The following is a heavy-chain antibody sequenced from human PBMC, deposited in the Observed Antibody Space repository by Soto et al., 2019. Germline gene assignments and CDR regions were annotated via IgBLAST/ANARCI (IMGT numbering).Heavy chain of an antibody. J-gene: IGHJ5*02. CDR1: GFTFSSYA. Sequence: GWSLRLSCAASGFTFSSYAMSWVRQAPGKGLEWVSAISGSGGSTYYADSVKGRFTISRDNSKNTLYLQMNSLRAEDTAVYYCAKANLRDVDWSYGGFVTCGQGTRVTV. V-gene: IGHV3-23*01. D-gene: IGHD3-9*01. CDR2: ISGSGGST. CDR3: AKANLRDVDWSYGGFVT.